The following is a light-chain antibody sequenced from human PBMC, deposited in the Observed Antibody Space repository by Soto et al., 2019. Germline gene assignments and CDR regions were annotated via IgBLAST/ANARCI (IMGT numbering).Light chain of an antibody. Sequence: QSALTQPRSVSGSPGQTVTISCTGTSSDVGGSDYVSWFQHYPGKGPKLLIYDVTRRPSGVPDRFSGSKSGNTASLTISGLQVEDEADHYCSSYTSSSTLVFGGGTKLTVL. CDR3: SSYTSSSTLV. V-gene: IGLV2-11*01. J-gene: IGLJ2*01. CDR1: SSDVGGSDY. CDR2: DVT.